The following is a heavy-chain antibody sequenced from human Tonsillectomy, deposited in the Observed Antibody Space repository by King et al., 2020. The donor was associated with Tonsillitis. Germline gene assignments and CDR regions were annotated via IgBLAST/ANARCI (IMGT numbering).Heavy chain of an antibody. CDR3: AKDRPGSGREDY. CDR2: ISVSGGST. V-gene: IGHV3-23*04. J-gene: IGHJ4*02. D-gene: IGHD3-10*01. CDR1: GFTFSGYD. Sequence: VQLVESGGGLVQPGGSLRLSCAASGFTFSGYDMNWVRQAPGKGLEWVSGISVSGGSTYYADSVKGRFTISRDNSKNTLYLQVNSLRDEDTAIYYCAKDRPGSGREDYWGQGTLVIVSS.